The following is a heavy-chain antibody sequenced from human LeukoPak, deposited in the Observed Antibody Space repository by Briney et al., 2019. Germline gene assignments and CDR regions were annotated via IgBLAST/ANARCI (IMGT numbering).Heavy chain of an antibody. CDR1: GYTFTGYY. CDR2: INPNSGGT. Sequence: ASVKVSCKASGYTFTGYYMHWVRQAPGQGLEWMGWINPNSGGTNYAQKFQGRVTMTRDTSISTAHMELSRLRSDDTAVYYCARYKVEQDAFDIWGQGTMVTVSS. J-gene: IGHJ3*02. V-gene: IGHV1-2*02. CDR3: ARYKVEQDAFDI. D-gene: IGHD1/OR15-1a*01.